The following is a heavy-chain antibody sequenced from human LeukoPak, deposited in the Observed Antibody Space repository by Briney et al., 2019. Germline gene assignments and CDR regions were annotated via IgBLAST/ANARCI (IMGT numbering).Heavy chain of an antibody. D-gene: IGHD4-17*01. Sequence: PGGSLRLSCAASGFTFSTYNMNWVRQAPGKGLEWVSSISTSGSSTFYADSMKGRFTISRDNAKSSLYLQMSSLRAEDTAVHYCAREPGNNGDLDYWGQGTLVTVSS. CDR2: ISTSGSST. CDR3: AREPGNNGDLDY. J-gene: IGHJ4*02. CDR1: GFTFSTYN. V-gene: IGHV3-21*01.